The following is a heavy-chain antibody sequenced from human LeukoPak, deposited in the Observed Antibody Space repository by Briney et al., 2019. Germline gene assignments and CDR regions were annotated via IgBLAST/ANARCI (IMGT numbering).Heavy chain of an antibody. CDR2: IYYSGRT. Sequence: KPSETLSLTCTVSGGSISGSSYYWGWIRQPPGKGLEWLGSIYYSGRTYYNPSLKSRVTISVDTSKNQFSLKLSSVTAADTAVYYCARTVVPAAIPLYYYYYMDVWGKGTTVTVSS. V-gene: IGHV4-39*01. D-gene: IGHD2-2*02. CDR1: GGSISGSSYY. CDR3: ARTVVPAAIPLYYYYYMDV. J-gene: IGHJ6*03.